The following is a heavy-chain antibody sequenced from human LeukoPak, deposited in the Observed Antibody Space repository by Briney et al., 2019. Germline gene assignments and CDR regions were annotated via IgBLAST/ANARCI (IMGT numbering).Heavy chain of an antibody. CDR1: GGSFSGYY. CDR3: ARAPEFRVRWLQYGGYFDY. Sequence: SETLSLTCAVYGGSFSGYYWSWIRQPPGKGLEWIGEINHSGSTNYNPSLKSRVTISVDTSKNQFSLKLSSVTAADTAVYYCARAPEFRVRWLQYGGYFDYWGQGTLVTVSS. CDR2: INHSGST. J-gene: IGHJ4*02. D-gene: IGHD5-24*01. V-gene: IGHV4-34*01.